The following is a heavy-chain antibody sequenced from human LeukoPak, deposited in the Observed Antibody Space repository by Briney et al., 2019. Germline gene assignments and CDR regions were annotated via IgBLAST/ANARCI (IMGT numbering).Heavy chain of an antibody. Sequence: SSETLSLTCTVSGGSISSSSYYWGWIRQPPGKGLEWIGSIYYSGSTYYNPSLKSRVTISVDTSKNQFSLKLSSVTAADTAVYYCARDFPYGDNWFDPWGQGTLVTVSS. J-gene: IGHJ5*02. D-gene: IGHD3-10*01. CDR3: ARDFPYGDNWFDP. CDR2: IYYSGST. V-gene: IGHV4-39*07. CDR1: GGSISSSSYY.